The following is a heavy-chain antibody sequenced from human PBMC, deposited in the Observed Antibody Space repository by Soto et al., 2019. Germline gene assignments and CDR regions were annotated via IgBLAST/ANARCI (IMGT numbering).Heavy chain of an antibody. CDR1: GGTFSSYT. J-gene: IGHJ5*02. D-gene: IGHD2-15*01. V-gene: IGHV1-69*08. Sequence: QVQLVQSGAEVKKPGSSVKVSCKASGGTFSSYTISWVRQAPGQGLEWMGRIIPILGIANYAQKFQGRVTITADKSTSKDYMELSSLRSEDTAVYYCARDRVLGVVAATVATNWFDPWGQGTLVTVSS. CDR2: IIPILGIA. CDR3: ARDRVLGVVAATVATNWFDP.